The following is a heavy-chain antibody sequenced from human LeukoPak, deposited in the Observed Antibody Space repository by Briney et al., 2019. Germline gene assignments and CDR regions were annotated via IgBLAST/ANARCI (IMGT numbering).Heavy chain of an antibody. CDR3: ATSSGGYGDSGLDY. CDR1: GFTVRSNH. D-gene: IGHD4-17*01. J-gene: IGHJ4*02. CDR2: IYTSDGT. V-gene: IGHV3-53*01. Sequence: PGGSLRLSCAASGFTVRSNHMSWVRQAPGKGLEGVSIIYTSDGTYYAASVKGRITISRDNSKNTLYLQMNSLRAEDTAVYYCATSSGGYGDSGLDYWGQGTLVTVSS.